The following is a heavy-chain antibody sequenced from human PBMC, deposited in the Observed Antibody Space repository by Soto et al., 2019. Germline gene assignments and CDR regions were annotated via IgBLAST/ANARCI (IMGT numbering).Heavy chain of an antibody. J-gene: IGHJ3*02. CDR2: IRKDGSKT. Sequence: EVRLVESGGGLVQPGGSLRLSCAASGFTFSSDWMTWVRQAPGKGLEWVANIRKDGSKTSYLDSVRGRFTISRDNAQSTLYLHMDSLRAEDTALYYCARDVSPGPSSWYFAAFDIWGQGTMVTVSS. V-gene: IGHV3-7*05. CDR1: GFTFSSDW. D-gene: IGHD6-13*01. CDR3: ARDVSPGPSSWYFAAFDI.